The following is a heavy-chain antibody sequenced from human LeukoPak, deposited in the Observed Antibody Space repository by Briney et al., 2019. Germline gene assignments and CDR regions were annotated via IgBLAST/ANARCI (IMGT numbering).Heavy chain of an antibody. D-gene: IGHD2-2*01. CDR2: IYYSGST. CDR3: ARRGIVVVPAARGAFDI. Sequence: SETLSLTCTVSGGSISSSSYYWGWIRQPPGKGLAWIGSIYYSGSTYYNPSLKSRVTISVDTSKNQFSLKLSSVTAADTAVYYCARRGIVVVPAARGAFDIWGQGTMVTVSS. J-gene: IGHJ3*02. V-gene: IGHV4-39*01. CDR1: GGSISSSSYY.